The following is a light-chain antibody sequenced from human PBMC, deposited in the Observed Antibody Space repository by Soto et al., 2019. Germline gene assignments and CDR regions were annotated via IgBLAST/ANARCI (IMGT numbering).Light chain of an antibody. CDR3: QKYNNWPLT. J-gene: IGKJ5*01. CDR2: GAS. CDR1: QDIRND. Sequence: TQSPSSLSASVGDRVTITCRASQDIRNDLAWYQQKPGQAPRLLIYGASTRATGIPARFSGSGSGTEFTLTISSLQSEDFAVYYCQKYNNWPLTFGQGTRLEIK. V-gene: IGKV3-15*01.